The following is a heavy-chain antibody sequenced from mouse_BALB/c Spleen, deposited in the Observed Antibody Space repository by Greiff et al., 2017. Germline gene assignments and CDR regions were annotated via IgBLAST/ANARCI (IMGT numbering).Heavy chain of an antibody. V-gene: IGHV1-66*01. CDR1: GYSFTSYY. CDR3: ARGRYDGRFAY. CDR2: IFPGSGNT. Sequence: QVQLQQSGPELVKPGASVKISCKASGYSFTSYYIHWVKQRPGQGLEWIGWIFPGSGNTKYNEKFKGKATLTADTSSSTAYMQLSSLTSEDSAVYFCARGRYDGRFAYWGQGTLVTVSA. D-gene: IGHD2-14*01. J-gene: IGHJ3*01.